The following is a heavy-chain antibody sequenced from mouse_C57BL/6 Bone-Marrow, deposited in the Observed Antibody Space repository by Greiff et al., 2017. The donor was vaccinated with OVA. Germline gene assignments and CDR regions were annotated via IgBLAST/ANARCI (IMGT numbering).Heavy chain of an antibody. J-gene: IGHJ2*01. CDR1: GYTFTDYY. Sequence: DVKLVESGPELVKPGASVKISCKASGYTFTDYYMNWVKQSHGKSLEWIGDINPNNGGTSYNQKFKGKATLTVDKSSSTAYMELRSLTSEDSAVYYCARELGFDYWGQGTTLTVSS. V-gene: IGHV1-26*01. CDR2: INPNNGGT. D-gene: IGHD4-1*01. CDR3: ARELGFDY.